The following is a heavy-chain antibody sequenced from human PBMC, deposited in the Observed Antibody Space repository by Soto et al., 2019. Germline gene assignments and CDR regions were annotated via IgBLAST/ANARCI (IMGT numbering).Heavy chain of an antibody. J-gene: IGHJ5*02. CDR3: ARDARGGSSWYNWFDP. V-gene: IGHV4-30-2*01. CDR1: GGSISSGGYS. D-gene: IGHD6-13*01. CDR2: IYHSGST. Sequence: SETLSLTCAVSGGSISSGGYSWSWIRQPPGKGLEWIGYIYHSGSTYYNPSLKSRVTISVDRSKNQFSLKLSSVTAADTAVYYCARDARGGSSWYNWFDPXGQGTLVTVS.